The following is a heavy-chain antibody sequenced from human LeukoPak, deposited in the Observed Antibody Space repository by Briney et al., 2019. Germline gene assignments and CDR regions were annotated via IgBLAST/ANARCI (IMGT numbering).Heavy chain of an antibody. D-gene: IGHD3/OR15-3a*01. V-gene: IGHV4-39*01. CDR2: IYYSGNT. CDR3: ARQTGSGLFILP. Sequence: SETLSFTCTVCGVSISSSNTYWGWIRQPPGKGLEWIGSIYYSGNTYYNASLKSQVSISIDTSKNQFSLKLTSVTAADTAVYYCARQTGSGLFILPGGQGTLVTVSS. J-gene: IGHJ4*02. CDR1: GVSISSSNTY.